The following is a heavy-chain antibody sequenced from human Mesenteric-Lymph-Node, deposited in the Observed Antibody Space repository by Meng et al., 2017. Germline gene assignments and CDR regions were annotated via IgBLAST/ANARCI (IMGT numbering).Heavy chain of an antibody. V-gene: IGHV3-30*09. CDR2: ISYDGSNK. J-gene: IGHJ4*02. Sequence: GESLKISCEASGFTFSGHPMHWVRQAPGKGLEWLALISYDGSNKFYADSVRGRFAISRDNSKNTLYLQMNSLRVEDTAVYYCARDGAAAGYFDYWGQGTLVTVSS. D-gene: IGHD6-13*01. CDR1: GFTFSGHP. CDR3: ARDGAAAGYFDY.